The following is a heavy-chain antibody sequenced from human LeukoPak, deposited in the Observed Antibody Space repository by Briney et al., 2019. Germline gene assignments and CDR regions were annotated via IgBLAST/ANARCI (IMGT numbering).Heavy chain of an antibody. D-gene: IGHD6-13*01. V-gene: IGHV3-30*18. CDR1: GFTFSSYA. CDR2: ISYDGNNK. J-gene: IGHJ4*02. CDR3: AKAAYSSSWYLSPFDY. Sequence: GGSLRLSCAASGFTFSSYAMSWVRQAPGKGLERVAVISYDGNNKYYGDSVKGRFTISRDNSKNTQYLQMNSLRAEDTAMYYCAKAAYSSSWYLSPFDYWGQGTLVTVSS.